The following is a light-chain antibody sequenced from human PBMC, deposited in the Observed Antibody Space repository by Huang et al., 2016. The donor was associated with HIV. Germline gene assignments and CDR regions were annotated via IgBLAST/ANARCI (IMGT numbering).Light chain of an antibody. CDR3: QQYNSYSPVYT. Sequence: DIQMTQSPSTLSASVGDRVTITCRVNQSISNWLAWYQQKPGKAPKLRSYKANHLESGVPSRFSGSESETEFTLTISSLQPDDFATYYCQQYNSYSPVYTFGQGTKLEIK. V-gene: IGKV1-5*03. CDR2: KAN. J-gene: IGKJ2*01. CDR1: QSISNW.